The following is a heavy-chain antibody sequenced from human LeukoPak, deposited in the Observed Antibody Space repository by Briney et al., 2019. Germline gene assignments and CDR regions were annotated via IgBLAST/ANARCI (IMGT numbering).Heavy chain of an antibody. CDR2: ISSSSSYT. CDR3: AIPYDSSGYYSDAFDI. Sequence: GGSLRLSCAASGFTFSDYYVSWIPQAPGKGLEGVSYISSSSSYTNYADSVKGRFTISRDNAKNSLYLQMNSLRAEDTAVYYCAIPYDSSGYYSDAFDIWGQGTMVTVSS. V-gene: IGHV3-11*03. D-gene: IGHD3-22*01. CDR1: GFTFSDYY. J-gene: IGHJ3*02.